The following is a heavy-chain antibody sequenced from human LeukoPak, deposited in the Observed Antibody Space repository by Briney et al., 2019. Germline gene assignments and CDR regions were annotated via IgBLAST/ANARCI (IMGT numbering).Heavy chain of an antibody. CDR2: IKKDETEI. CDR3: ANSGFYFGD. V-gene: IGHV3-7*01. J-gene: IGHJ4*02. Sequence: GGSLRLSCITSGFSFRNTWMSWVRQAPGKGLEWVANIKKDETEIYYADSVKGRFTISRDNPKSTVFLQMNSLRTEDTAVYYCANSGFYFGDWGQGTLVTVSS. D-gene: IGHD3-10*01. CDR1: GFSFRNTW.